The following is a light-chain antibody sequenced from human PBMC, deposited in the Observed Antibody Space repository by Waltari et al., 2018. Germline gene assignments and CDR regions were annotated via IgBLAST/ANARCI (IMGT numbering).Light chain of an antibody. J-gene: IGKJ5*01. CDR1: QSVSGN. CDR2: GAS. Sequence: EIVMTQSPATLSVFPGERATLSCRASQSVSGNVAWYQQKPGQAPTLIIHGASTRAAGSAVRFGGSGSGTECTLTISSLQSEDCAVYYCQQYNNWAPITVGQGTRLEIK. CDR3: QQYNNWAPIT. V-gene: IGKV3-15*01.